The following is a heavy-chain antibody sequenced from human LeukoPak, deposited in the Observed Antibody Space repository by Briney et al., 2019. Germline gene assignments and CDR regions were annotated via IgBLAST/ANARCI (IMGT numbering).Heavy chain of an antibody. J-gene: IGHJ6*02. D-gene: IGHD2-15*01. CDR1: GGSISSSNW. CDR2: IYHSGST. V-gene: IGHV4-4*02. CDR3: ARDRVLGYYYYGMDV. Sequence: PSGTLSLTCAVSGGSISSSNWWSWVRQPPGKGLEWIGEIYHSGSTNYNPSLTSRVTISIDKSKNQFSLKLSSVTAADTAVYYCARDRVLGYYYYGMDVWGQGTTVTVSS.